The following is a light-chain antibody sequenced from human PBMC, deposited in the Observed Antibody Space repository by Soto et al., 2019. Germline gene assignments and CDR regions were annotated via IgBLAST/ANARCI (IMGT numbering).Light chain of an antibody. J-gene: IGKJ5*01. CDR2: AAP. V-gene: IGKV1-33*01. CDR1: QDIGNS. Sequence: DIQMTQSPSSLSGSVGDRVTITCQASQDIGNSVNWYQQKPGKAPKLLLSAAPNLETGDPLMFSGRGSGTDFAFIISSLQPEDVATYFCQQYGSLPITFGQGTRLEIK. CDR3: QQYGSLPIT.